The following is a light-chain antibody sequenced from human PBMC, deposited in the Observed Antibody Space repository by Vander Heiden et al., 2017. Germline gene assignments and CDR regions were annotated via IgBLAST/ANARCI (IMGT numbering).Light chain of an antibody. CDR1: PSLLNSNGNTY. CDR3: MQPLHTPWT. J-gene: IGKJ1*01. Sequence: VITQSPLPLPVTTGEPAPIPCRTSPSLLNSNGNTYVSWYLQKPGQAPQLLIYLVSSRAAGVPDRFSGSGSGTDFTLRISRVEAEDVGVYYCMQPLHTPWTFGQGTKVEIK. CDR2: LVS. V-gene: IGKV2-28*01.